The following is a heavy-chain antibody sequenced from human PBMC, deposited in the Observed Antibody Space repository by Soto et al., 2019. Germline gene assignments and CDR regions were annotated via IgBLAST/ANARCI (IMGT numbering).Heavy chain of an antibody. V-gene: IGHV3-23*01. D-gene: IGHD3-22*01. Sequence: PGGSLRLSCAASGFTFSTYAMAWVRQAPGKGLEWVSGVSASGLNTDYADPVKGRFYISRDNSKNTLYLQMNSLRAEDTAVYYCAKGGTYYYDSSGPGYAFDIWGQGTMVTVSS. J-gene: IGHJ3*02. CDR2: VSASGLNT. CDR1: GFTFSTYA. CDR3: AKGGTYYYDSSGPGYAFDI.